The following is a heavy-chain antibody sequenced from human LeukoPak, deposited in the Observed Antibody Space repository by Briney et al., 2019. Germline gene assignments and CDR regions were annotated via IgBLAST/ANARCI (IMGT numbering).Heavy chain of an antibody. CDR1: GFTFSSYE. V-gene: IGHV3-48*03. J-gene: IGHJ3*01. CDR3: ARECGGECSDAFDL. D-gene: IGHD2-21*01. CDR2: ISSSGSTT. Sequence: GGPLRLFCAASGFTFSSYEMNWVRQAPGKGREWVSYISSSGSTTYYADSVRGRFSIFRDNARNSLYLQMNSLRAEETAVYYCARECGGECSDAFDLWGQGTMLTVSS.